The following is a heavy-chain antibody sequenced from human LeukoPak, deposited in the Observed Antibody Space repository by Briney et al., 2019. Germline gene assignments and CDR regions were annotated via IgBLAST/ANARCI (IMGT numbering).Heavy chain of an antibody. Sequence: GASVKVSCKASGYTFTSYGINWVRQARGQRLEWIGWIVVGSGNTNYAQKFQERVTITRDMSTSTAYMELSSLRSEDTAVYYCAAVYSSGWYVGDAFDIWGQGTMVTVSS. CDR1: GYTFTSYG. J-gene: IGHJ3*02. D-gene: IGHD6-19*01. CDR3: AAVYSSGWYVGDAFDI. V-gene: IGHV1-58*02. CDR2: IVVGSGNT.